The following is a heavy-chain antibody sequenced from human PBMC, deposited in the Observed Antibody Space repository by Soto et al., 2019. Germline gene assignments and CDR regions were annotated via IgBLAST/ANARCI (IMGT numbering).Heavy chain of an antibody. Sequence: RGESPKISCKGSGYSFTSYWIGWVRQMPGKGLEWMGIIYPGDSDTRYSPSFQGQVTISADKSISTAYLQWSSLKASDTAMYYCARTTTGAPYGMDVWGQGTTVTVSS. CDR1: GYSFTSYW. CDR2: IYPGDSDT. CDR3: ARTTTGAPYGMDV. D-gene: IGHD4-17*01. V-gene: IGHV5-51*01. J-gene: IGHJ6*02.